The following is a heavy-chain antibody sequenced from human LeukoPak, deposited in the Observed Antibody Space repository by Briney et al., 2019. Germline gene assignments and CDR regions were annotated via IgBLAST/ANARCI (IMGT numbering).Heavy chain of an antibody. J-gene: IGHJ4*02. CDR1: GYSVTSYL. CDR2: IYPGDSDT. V-gene: IGHV5-51*01. CDR3: ARHEPGIAVAGFDY. Sequence: GGSLKISRKGSGYSVTSYLVGWGRQMPGKSLGGGGIIYPGDSDTRYSPSFQGQVTISADKSISTAYLQWSSLKASDTAMYYCARHEPGIAVAGFDYWGQGTLVTVSS. D-gene: IGHD6-19*01.